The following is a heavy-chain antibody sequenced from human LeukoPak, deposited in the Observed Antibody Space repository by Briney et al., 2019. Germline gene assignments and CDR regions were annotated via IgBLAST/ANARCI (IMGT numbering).Heavy chain of an antibody. CDR3: ARDFCTNGVCYPFDY. D-gene: IGHD2-8*01. Sequence: SVKVSCKASGGTFSSYAISWVRQAPGQGLEWMGGIIPIFGTANYAQKFQGRVTITADESTSTAYMELSSLRSEDTAVYYCARDFCTNGVCYPFDYWGQGTLVTVSS. V-gene: IGHV1-69*13. CDR1: GGTFSSYA. J-gene: IGHJ4*02. CDR2: IIPIFGTA.